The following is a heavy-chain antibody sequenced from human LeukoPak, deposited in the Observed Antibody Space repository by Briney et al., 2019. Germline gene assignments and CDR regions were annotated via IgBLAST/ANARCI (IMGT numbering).Heavy chain of an antibody. Sequence: GGSLRLSCAASGFTFSSDAMSWVRQAPGKGLEWVSAISGSGGSTYYADSVKGRFTISRDNSKNTLYLQMNSLRAEDTAVYYCAREASYSSSWATFDYCGQGALVTVSS. CDR3: AREASYSSSWATFDY. J-gene: IGHJ4*02. CDR1: GFTFSSDA. V-gene: IGHV3-23*01. D-gene: IGHD6-13*01. CDR2: ISGSGGST.